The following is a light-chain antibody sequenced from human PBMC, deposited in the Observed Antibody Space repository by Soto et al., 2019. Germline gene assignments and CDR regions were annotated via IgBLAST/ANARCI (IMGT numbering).Light chain of an antibody. CDR3: AAWDDSLDGYV. Sequence: QLVLTQPPSASGTPGQRVTISCSGGSSNIGTNPVNWYQQLPGTAPKLLIYSNNQRPSGVPDRFSGSKSGTSVSLAISGLQSEDEADYYCAAWDDSLDGYVFGTGTKLTVL. J-gene: IGLJ1*01. V-gene: IGLV1-44*01. CDR2: SNN. CDR1: SSNIGTNP.